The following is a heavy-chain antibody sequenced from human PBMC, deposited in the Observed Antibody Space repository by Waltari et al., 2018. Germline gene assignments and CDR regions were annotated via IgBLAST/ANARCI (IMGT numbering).Heavy chain of an antibody. D-gene: IGHD3-10*01. J-gene: IGHJ4*02. CDR2: ISGXGYTT. CDR1: GXTFTNDA. CDR3: AKDLRGKPX. V-gene: IGHV3-23*01. Sequence: EVQXLEXXGDLXRPGESXRLSSVGSGXTFTNDAMAWVRQAPGKGLEWVSFISGXGYTTNFADSXKGRFSISRDNSKNTLFXHRNSLRVXDTAMXYCAKDLRGKPXWGQGTLVTVSS.